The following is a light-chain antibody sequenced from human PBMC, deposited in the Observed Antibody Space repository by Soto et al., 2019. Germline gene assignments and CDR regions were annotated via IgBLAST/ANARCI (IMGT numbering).Light chain of an antibody. J-gene: IGKJ5*01. V-gene: IGKV1D-16*01. CDR3: QQYHNYPIT. CDR2: GAF. Sequence: VQMTHLPCSPRACVGNTFAMTCRASQGINYWLAWYQQKPEKAPKSLIYGAFTLASGIPSRFSGSGSGTDFTLTISGLQPEDFATYSCQQYHNYPITFGQGTRLEIK. CDR1: QGINYW.